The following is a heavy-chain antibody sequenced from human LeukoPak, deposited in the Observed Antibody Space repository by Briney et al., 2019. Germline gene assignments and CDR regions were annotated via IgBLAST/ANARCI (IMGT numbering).Heavy chain of an antibody. V-gene: IGHV4-31*03. J-gene: IGHJ4*02. CDR1: GGSISSGGYY. CDR2: IYYSGST. CDR3: ARQGDVVVPAAPFDY. D-gene: IGHD2-2*01. Sequence: PSETLSLTCTVSGGSISSGGYYWSWIRQHPGKGLEWIGYIYYSGSTYYNPSLKSRVTISVDTSKNQFSLKLSSVTAADTAVYYCARQGDVVVPAAPFDYWGQGTLVTVSS.